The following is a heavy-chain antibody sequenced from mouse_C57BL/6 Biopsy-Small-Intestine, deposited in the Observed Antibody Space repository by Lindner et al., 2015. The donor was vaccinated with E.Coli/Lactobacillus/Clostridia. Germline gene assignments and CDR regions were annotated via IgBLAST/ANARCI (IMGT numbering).Heavy chain of an antibody. CDR3: ARYYYGSSYFDY. CDR1: GYTITAYY. D-gene: IGHD1-1*01. V-gene: IGHV1-19*01. CDR2: IDPSNGGI. Sequence: VQLQESGPVLVKPGASVKMSCKVTGYTITAYYMNWVKQSQGKSLEWIGVIDPSNGGISYNQKFKGKATLTVDKSSSTAYMQLRSLTSEDSAVYYCARYYYGSSYFDYWGQGTTLTVSS. J-gene: IGHJ2*01.